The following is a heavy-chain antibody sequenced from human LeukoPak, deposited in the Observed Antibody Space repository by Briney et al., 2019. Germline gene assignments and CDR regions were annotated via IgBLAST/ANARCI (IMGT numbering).Heavy chain of an antibody. CDR1: GYTFTSYY. CDR3: ARVSDIAVASRSLSEFFY. D-gene: IGHD6-19*01. J-gene: IGHJ4*02. CDR2: MNPNSGNT. V-gene: IGHV1-8*03. Sequence: ASVKVSCKASGYTFTSYYMHWVRQAPGQGLEWMGWMNPNSGNTGYAQKFQGRVTITRNTSISTAYMELSSLRSEDTAVYYCARVSDIAVASRSLSEFFYWGQGTLVTVSS.